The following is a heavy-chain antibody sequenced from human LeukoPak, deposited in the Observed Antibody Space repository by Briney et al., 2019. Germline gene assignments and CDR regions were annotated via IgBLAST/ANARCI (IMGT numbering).Heavy chain of an antibody. Sequence: SVKVSCKASGYTFTSYAISWVRQAPGQGLEWMGRIIPILGIANYAQKFQGRVTITADKSTSTAYMELSSLRSEDTAVYYCARDQGMEEQQLANQSFDYWGQGTLVTVSS. D-gene: IGHD6-13*01. CDR3: ARDQGMEEQQLANQSFDY. CDR2: IIPILGIA. CDR1: GYTFTSYA. J-gene: IGHJ4*02. V-gene: IGHV1-69*04.